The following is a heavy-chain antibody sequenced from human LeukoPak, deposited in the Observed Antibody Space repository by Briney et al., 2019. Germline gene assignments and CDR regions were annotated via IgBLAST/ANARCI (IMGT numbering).Heavy chain of an antibody. CDR1: GFSFNTFA. D-gene: IGHD2-8*02. V-gene: IGHV3-23*05. CDR3: AAQPCSGGVCYLDY. J-gene: IGHJ4*02. Sequence: GGSLRLSCVASGFSFNTFALTWVRQAPGKGLEWVSTISDYPHYADSVRGRFTISRDNSRKTVFLQMNSLRAEDSAVYYCAAQPCSGGVCYLDYWGQGTLVTVSS. CDR2: ISDYP.